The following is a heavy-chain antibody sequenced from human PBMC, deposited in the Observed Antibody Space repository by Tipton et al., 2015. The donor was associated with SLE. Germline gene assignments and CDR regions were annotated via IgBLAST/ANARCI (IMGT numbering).Heavy chain of an antibody. CDR3: ARDQGTAGAFDI. Sequence: LRLSCTVSGGSISSYYWSWIRQPPGKGLEWIGYIYYSGSTNYNPSLKSRVTISVDTSTNQFSLKLSSVTAADTAVYYCARDQGTAGAFDIWGQGTMVTVSS. CDR1: GGSISSYY. CDR2: IYYSGST. J-gene: IGHJ3*02. V-gene: IGHV4-59*01. D-gene: IGHD1-1*01.